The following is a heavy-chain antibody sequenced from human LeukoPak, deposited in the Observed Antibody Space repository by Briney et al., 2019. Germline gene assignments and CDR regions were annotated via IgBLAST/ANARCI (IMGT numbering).Heavy chain of an antibody. CDR1: GGSFSGYY. Sequence: PSETLSLTCAVYGGSFSGYYWSWIRQPPGKGLEWIGEINHSGSTNYNPSLKSRVTISVDTSKNQFSLKLSSVTAADTAVYYCARAHYCDSSGYYYSEVSSSYYFDYWGQGTLVTVSS. V-gene: IGHV4-34*01. CDR2: INHSGST. CDR3: ARAHYCDSSGYYYSEVSSSYYFDY. J-gene: IGHJ4*02. D-gene: IGHD3-22*01.